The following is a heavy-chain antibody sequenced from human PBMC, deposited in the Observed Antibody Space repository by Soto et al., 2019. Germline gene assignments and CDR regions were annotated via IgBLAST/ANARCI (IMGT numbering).Heavy chain of an antibody. V-gene: IGHV1-69*02. J-gene: IGHJ4*02. Sequence: QVQLVQSGAEVKKPGSSVKVSCKASGGTFSSYTISWVRQAPGQGLEWMGRIIPILGIANYAQKFQGRVTXTXXKSTSTAYMELSSLRSEDTAVYYCATQSSDTNFDYWGQGTLVTVSS. CDR3: ATQSSDTNFDY. CDR2: IIPILGIA. D-gene: IGHD3-10*01. CDR1: GGTFSSYT.